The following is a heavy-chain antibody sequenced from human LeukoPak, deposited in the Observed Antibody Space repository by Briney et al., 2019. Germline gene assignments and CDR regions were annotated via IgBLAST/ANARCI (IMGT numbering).Heavy chain of an antibody. CDR3: ARVKSLVPAARSRYYYMDV. Sequence: GGSLRLSCAASGFTFSSYAMTWVRQAPGKGLEWVSAISGSGGSTYYADSVKGRFTISRDNSKNSLYLQMNSLRAEDTAVYYCARVKSLVPAARSRYYYMDVWGKGTTVTVSS. CDR2: ISGSGGST. CDR1: GFTFSSYA. V-gene: IGHV3-23*01. D-gene: IGHD2-2*01. J-gene: IGHJ6*03.